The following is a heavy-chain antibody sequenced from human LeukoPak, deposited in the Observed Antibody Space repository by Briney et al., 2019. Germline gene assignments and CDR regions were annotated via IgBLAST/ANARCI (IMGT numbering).Heavy chain of an antibody. V-gene: IGHV3-7*01. CDR1: GLPFSNYW. D-gene: IGHD3-10*01. CDR3: ATPGAVNDY. J-gene: IGHJ4*02. CDR2: IKPDGSEK. Sequence: PGGSLRLSCAASGLPFSNYWMSWVRQAPGKGLVWVANIKPDGSEKNYVDSVKGRFTISRDNAENSLYLQMNSLRAEDTAVYYCATPGAVNDYWGQGTLVTVSS.